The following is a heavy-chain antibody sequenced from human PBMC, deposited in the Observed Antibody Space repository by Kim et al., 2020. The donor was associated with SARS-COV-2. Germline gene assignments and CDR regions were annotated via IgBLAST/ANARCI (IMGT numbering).Heavy chain of an antibody. Sequence: SETLSLTCTVSGGSISSYYWSWIRQPPGKGLEWIGYIYYSGSTNYNPSLKSRVTISVDTSKNQFSLKLSSVTAADTAVYYCARVNGGSYRFYYGMDVWGQGTTVTVSS. CDR1: GGSISSYY. J-gene: IGHJ6*02. CDR3: ARVNGGSYRFYYGMDV. D-gene: IGHD1-26*01. V-gene: IGHV4-59*01. CDR2: IYYSGST.